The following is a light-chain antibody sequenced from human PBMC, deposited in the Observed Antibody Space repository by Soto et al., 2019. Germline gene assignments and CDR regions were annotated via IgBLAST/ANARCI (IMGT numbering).Light chain of an antibody. J-gene: IGKJ1*01. CDR3: QQRSHWPT. CDR2: DAS. CDR1: QSVSSH. Sequence: EIVLTQSPATLSXSPGERATVSFRASQSVSSHLAWYQQKPGQSPRLLIYDASNRATGIPARFSGSGSGTDFTLTISSLEPEDFAFYFCQQRSHWPTFGQGTKVDIK. V-gene: IGKV3-11*01.